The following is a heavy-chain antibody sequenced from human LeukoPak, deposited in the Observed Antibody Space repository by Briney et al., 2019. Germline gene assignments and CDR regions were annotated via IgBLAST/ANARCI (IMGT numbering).Heavy chain of an antibody. Sequence: PSGTLSLTCTVSGGSISSGGYYWSWIRQPPGKGLEWIGYIYHSGSTYYNPSLKSRVTISVDRSKNQFSLKLSSVTAADTAVYYCARGSGDDTYYGSGSYFIGVNWFDPWGQGTLVTVSS. CDR3: ARGSGDDTYYGSGSYFIGVNWFDP. CDR2: IYHSGST. CDR1: GGSISSGGYY. D-gene: IGHD3-10*01. V-gene: IGHV4-30-2*01. J-gene: IGHJ5*02.